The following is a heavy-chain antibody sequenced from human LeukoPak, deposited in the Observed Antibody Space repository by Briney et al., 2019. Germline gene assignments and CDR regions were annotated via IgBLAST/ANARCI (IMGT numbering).Heavy chain of an antibody. Sequence: ASVKVSCKASGGSFSSYAISWVRQAPGQGLEWMGLINPSGSSTLYAQKFQGRVTMTRDMSTTTDYMELSSLRSEDTAVYYCARDNSVGDIAWWFDPWGQGTLVTVSS. CDR2: INPSGSST. CDR3: ARDNSVGDIAWWFDP. V-gene: IGHV1-46*01. CDR1: GGSFSSYA. J-gene: IGHJ5*02. D-gene: IGHD3-16*02.